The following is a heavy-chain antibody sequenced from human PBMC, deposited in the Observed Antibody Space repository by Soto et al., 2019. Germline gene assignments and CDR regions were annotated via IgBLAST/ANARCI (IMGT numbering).Heavy chain of an antibody. D-gene: IGHD1-26*01. Sequence: PSETLSLTCAVSGFSLSSGYYWGWIRQPPGKGLECIGTIYHSGSTYYNPSLKSRVTISVDTSKNQFSLKPDSVTAADTAVYYCARGKWEPYYFDYWGQGTLVTVSS. J-gene: IGHJ4*02. CDR3: ARGKWEPYYFDY. CDR1: GFSLSSGYY. CDR2: IYHSGST. V-gene: IGHV4-38-2*01.